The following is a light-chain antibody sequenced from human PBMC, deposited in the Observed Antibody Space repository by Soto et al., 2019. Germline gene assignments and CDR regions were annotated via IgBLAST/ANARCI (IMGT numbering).Light chain of an antibody. CDR3: CSYAGSSTL. J-gene: IGLJ2*01. V-gene: IGLV2-23*01. CDR2: EGS. Sequence: QSVLTQPASVSGSPGQSITISCTGTSSDVGSYNLVSWYQQHPGKAPKLIIYEGSKRPPGVSSRFSDSTSGNTASLTISGLQAEDEADYYCCSYAGSSTLFGGGTK. CDR1: SSDVGSYNL.